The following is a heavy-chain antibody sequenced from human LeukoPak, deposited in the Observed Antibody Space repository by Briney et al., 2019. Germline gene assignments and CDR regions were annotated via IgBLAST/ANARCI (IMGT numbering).Heavy chain of an antibody. D-gene: IGHD3-22*01. CDR2: IIPILGIA. CDR1: GGTFSSYA. Sequence: SVKVSCKASGGTFSSYAISWVRQVPGQGLEWMGRIIPILGIANYAQKFQGRVTITADKSTSTAYMELSSLRSEDTAVYYCARDRDYDSSGYPPPFDYWGQGTLVTVSS. J-gene: IGHJ4*02. CDR3: ARDRDYDSSGYPPPFDY. V-gene: IGHV1-69*04.